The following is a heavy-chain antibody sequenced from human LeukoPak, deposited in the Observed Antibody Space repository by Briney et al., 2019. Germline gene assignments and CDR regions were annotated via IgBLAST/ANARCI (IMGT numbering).Heavy chain of an antibody. CDR1: GFTFSRYW. D-gene: IGHD3-22*01. CDR3: ARAPAEIGGYYPEYFRH. CDR2: IKSDGST. V-gene: IGHV3-74*01. Sequence: GGSLRLSCAASGFTFSRYWMHWVRQAPGEGLVWVSRIKSDGSTNYADTVKGRFTISRDNAKNTVSLQMNSLRAEDTGVYYCARAPAEIGGYYPEYFRHWGQGTLVTVSS. J-gene: IGHJ1*01.